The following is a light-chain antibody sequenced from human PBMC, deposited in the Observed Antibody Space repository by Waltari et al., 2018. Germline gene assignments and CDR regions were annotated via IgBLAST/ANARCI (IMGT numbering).Light chain of an antibody. Sequence: SSELTQDPTVSVALGQTVRITCQGDSLRRYSASWYTQRPGPAPVLGFYGQANRPAGRPDRFSGSTSCDTATLTIPGTQAEDEADYYCLSRDISSTRFFGGGTRLTV. V-gene: IGLV3-19*01. CDR1: SLRRYS. CDR2: GQA. J-gene: IGLJ2*01. CDR3: LSRDISSTRF.